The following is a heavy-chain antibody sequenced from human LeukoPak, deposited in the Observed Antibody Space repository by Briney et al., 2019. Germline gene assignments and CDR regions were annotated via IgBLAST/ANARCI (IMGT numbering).Heavy chain of an antibody. D-gene: IGHD6-19*01. V-gene: IGHV4-4*07. CDR2: IYTSGST. CDR3: ARDLRRSGWYYFDY. Sequence: PSETLSLTCTVSGGSISSYYWSWIRQPAGKGLEWIGRIYTSGSTNYNPSLKSRVTMSVDTSKNQFSLKLSSVTAADTAVYYCARDLRRSGWYYFDYWGQGTLVTVSS. CDR1: GGSISSYY. J-gene: IGHJ4*02.